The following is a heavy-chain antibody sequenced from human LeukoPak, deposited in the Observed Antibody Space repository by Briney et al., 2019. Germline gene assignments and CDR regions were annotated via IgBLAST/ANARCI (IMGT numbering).Heavy chain of an antibody. V-gene: IGHV4-59*08. D-gene: IGHD6-13*01. Sequence: SETLSPTCTVSGGFIGTFYWSWIRHPPGRRLERSGDVYYNGNTNYNPSLKSRVTISVYTSKNQFSLKMTSVTAADTAVYFCARQVAATAPVGYWGQRTVVTVSS. CDR2: VYYNGNT. J-gene: IGHJ4*02. CDR3: ARQVAATAPVGY. CDR1: GGFIGTFY.